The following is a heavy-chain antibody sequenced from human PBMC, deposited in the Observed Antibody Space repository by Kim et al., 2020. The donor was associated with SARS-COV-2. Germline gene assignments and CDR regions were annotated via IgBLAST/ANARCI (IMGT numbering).Heavy chain of an antibody. V-gene: IGHV3-30*18. CDR1: GFTFSSYD. CDR3: AKERSGIVVVTATFDY. J-gene: IGHJ4*02. Sequence: GGSLRLSCAASGFTFSSYDMHWVRQAPGKGLEWVAVISYDGSNKYYADSVKGRFTISRDNSKNTLYLQMNSLRAEDTAVYYCAKERSGIVVVTATFDYWGQGTLVTVSS. D-gene: IGHD2-21*02. CDR2: ISYDGSNK.